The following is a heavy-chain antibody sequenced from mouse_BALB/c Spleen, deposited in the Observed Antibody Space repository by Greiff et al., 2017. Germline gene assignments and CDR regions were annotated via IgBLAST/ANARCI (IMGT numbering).Heavy chain of an antibody. V-gene: IGHV1-63*02. CDR2: IYPGGGYT. J-gene: IGHJ3*01. CDR1: GYTFTNYW. CDR3: ARGGNYGGFAY. Sequence: VQLQQSGAELVRPGTSVKISCKASGYTFTNYWLGWVKQRPGHGLEWIGDIYPGGGYTNYNEKFKGKATLTADTSSSTAYMQLSSLTSEDSAVYFCARGGNYGGFAYWGQGTLVTVSA. D-gene: IGHD2-1*01.